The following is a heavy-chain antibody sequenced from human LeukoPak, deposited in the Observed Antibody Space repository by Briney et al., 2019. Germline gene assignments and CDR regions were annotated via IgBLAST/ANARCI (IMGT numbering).Heavy chain of an antibody. CDR2: ISAYNGNT. V-gene: IGHV1-18*01. CDR1: GYTFTSYG. CDR3: ARRKVIVLMVYVIALGWFDP. D-gene: IGHD2-8*01. J-gene: IGHJ5*02. Sequence: ASVKVSCEASGYTFTSYGISWVRQAPGQGLEWMGWISAYNGNTNYAQKFQGRVTITADESTSTAYMELSSLRSEDTAVYYCARRKVIVLMVYVIALGWFDPWGQGTLVTVSS.